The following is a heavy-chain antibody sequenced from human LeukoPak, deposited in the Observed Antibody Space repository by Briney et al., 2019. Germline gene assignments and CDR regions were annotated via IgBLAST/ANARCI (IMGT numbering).Heavy chain of an antibody. CDR3: ARDQSNYGSGAFDY. Sequence: SETLSLTCTVSGGSISSYYWSWIRQPPGKGLEWIGYIYYSGSTNYNPSLKSRVTISVDTSKNQFSLKLSSVTAADTAVYYCARDQSNYGSGAFDYWGQGTLVTVSS. CDR2: IYYSGST. CDR1: GGSISSYY. J-gene: IGHJ4*02. D-gene: IGHD3-10*01. V-gene: IGHV4-59*01.